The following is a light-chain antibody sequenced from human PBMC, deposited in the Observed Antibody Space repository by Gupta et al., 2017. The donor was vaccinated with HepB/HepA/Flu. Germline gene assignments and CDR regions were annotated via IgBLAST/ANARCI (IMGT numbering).Light chain of an antibody. J-gene: IGLJ2*01. CDR2: EVS. CDR1: SSDVGGYNY. V-gene: IGLV2-8*01. CDR3: NSYAGSNNVV. Sequence: QSALTQPPSASGSPGQSVTLSCTGTSSDVGGYNYVSWYQQHSGKAPKLMIYEVSKRPSGVPDRFSGSKSGNTASLTVAGLQADDEADYYCNSYAGSNNVVFGGGTKLTVL.